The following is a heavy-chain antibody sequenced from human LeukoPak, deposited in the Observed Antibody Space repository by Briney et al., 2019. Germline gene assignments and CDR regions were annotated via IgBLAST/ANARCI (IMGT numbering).Heavy chain of an antibody. D-gene: IGHD4-17*01. CDR3: ARLASTVTTWFDP. J-gene: IGHJ5*02. V-gene: IGHV1-2*04. CDR1: GYTFTGYY. CDR2: INPNSGGT. Sequence: GASVNVSCTASGYTFTGYYMHWVRQAPGQGLEWMGWINPNSGGTNYAQKFQGWVTMTRDTSISTAYMELSRLRSDDTAVYYCARLASTVTTWFDPWGQGALVTVSS.